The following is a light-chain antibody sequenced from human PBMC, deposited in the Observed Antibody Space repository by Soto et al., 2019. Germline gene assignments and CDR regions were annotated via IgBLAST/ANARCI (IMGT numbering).Light chain of an antibody. CDR1: QGISNY. V-gene: IGKV1-27*01. CDR3: QKYNFAPFT. CDR2: AAS. Sequence: DIPMTQSPSSLSASVGDRVTITCRASQGISNYLAWYQQKPGKVPKLLIYAASTLQSGVPSRFSGSGSGTDFTLTISGLQPEDVATYYCQKYNFAPFTFGPGTRVDFK. J-gene: IGKJ3*01.